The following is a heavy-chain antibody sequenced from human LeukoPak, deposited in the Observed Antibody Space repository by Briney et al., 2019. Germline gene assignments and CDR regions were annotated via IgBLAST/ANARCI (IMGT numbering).Heavy chain of an antibody. V-gene: IGHV4-61*01. CDR1: GGSVSSGRYY. Sequence: PSETLSLTCTVTGGSVSSGRYYWSWIRQPPGKGLEWIGYIYYSLSTNYTPSLKSRVPISVDTSQFPFSLKHKSVSATDTAVYYCAREPGAAAGSSGMYVWGQGTTVTVSS. CDR3: AREPGAAAGSSGMYV. CDR2: IYYSLST. J-gene: IGHJ6*02. D-gene: IGHD6-13*01.